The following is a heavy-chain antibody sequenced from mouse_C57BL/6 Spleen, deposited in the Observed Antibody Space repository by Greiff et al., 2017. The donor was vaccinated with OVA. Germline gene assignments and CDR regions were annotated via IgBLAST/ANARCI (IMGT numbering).Heavy chain of an antibody. CDR1: GFNIKDYY. V-gene: IGHV14-2*01. CDR2: IAPEDGET. J-gene: IGHJ2*01. D-gene: IGHD4-1*01. Sequence: VQLQQSGAELVKPGASVTLSCTASGFNIKDYYMHWVKQRPEQGLEWIGRIAPEDGETTYAPKFPGKATMTADTSSNTADLQLSSLTSEDTAVYYCARDWDDYFGYWGQGTTLTVSS. CDR3: ARDWDDYFGY.